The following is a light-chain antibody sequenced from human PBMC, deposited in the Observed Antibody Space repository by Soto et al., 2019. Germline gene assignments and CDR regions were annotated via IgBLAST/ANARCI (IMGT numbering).Light chain of an antibody. CDR2: EGG. CDR1: SSDVGKYKF. Sequence: QSALTQPASVSGSPGQSITISCTGASSDVGKYKFVSWYQHHPGKAPKLMIYEGGKRPSGISNRFSGSKSGNTASLTISGLQAEDEADYYCCSYAGTSSFIFGGGTKLTVL. V-gene: IGLV2-23*03. J-gene: IGLJ2*01. CDR3: CSYAGTSSFI.